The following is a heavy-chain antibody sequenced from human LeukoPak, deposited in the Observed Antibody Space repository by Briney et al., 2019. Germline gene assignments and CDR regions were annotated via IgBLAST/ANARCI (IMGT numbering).Heavy chain of an antibody. Sequence: GGSLRLSCAASGFTFSSYEMNWVRQAPGKGLEWVSYISTSSSTIYYVDSVKGRFTISRDNAKNSLYLQMNSLRAEDTAIYYCVRVLRESNSPYAFDIWGQGTMVTVSS. V-gene: IGHV3-48*03. CDR2: ISTSSSTI. CDR1: GFTFSSYE. J-gene: IGHJ3*02. D-gene: IGHD1-1*01. CDR3: VRVLRESNSPYAFDI.